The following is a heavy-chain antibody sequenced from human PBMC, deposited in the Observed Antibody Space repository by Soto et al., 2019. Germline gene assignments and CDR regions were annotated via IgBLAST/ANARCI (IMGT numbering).Heavy chain of an antibody. V-gene: IGHV4-34*01. CDR3: ARRASSGWNPFDY. D-gene: IGHD6-19*01. CDR2: INHSGST. Sequence: SETLSLTCAVYGGSFSGYYWSWIRQPPGKGLEWIGEINHSGSTNYNPSLKIRVTISVDTSKNQFSLKLSSVTAADTAVYYCARRASSGWNPFDYWGQGTLVTVSS. CDR1: GGSFSGYY. J-gene: IGHJ4*02.